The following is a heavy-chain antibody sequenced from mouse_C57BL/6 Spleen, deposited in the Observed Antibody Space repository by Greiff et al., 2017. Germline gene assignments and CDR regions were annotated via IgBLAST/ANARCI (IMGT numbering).Heavy chain of an antibody. CDR3: AVVAPRWYFDV. Sequence: QVQLQQPGAELVKPGASVKLSCKASGYTFTSYWMQWVKQRPGQGLEWIGEIDPSASYTNYNQKFKGKATLTVDTSSSTAYMQLSSLTSEDAAVYYCAVVAPRWYFDVWGTGTTVTVSS. CDR1: GYTFTSYW. CDR2: IDPSASYT. V-gene: IGHV1-50*01. D-gene: IGHD1-1*01. J-gene: IGHJ1*03.